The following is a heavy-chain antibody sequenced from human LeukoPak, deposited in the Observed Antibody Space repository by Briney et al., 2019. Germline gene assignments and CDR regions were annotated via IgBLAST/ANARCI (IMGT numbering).Heavy chain of an antibody. Sequence: PSETLSLTCTVSGGSISSYYWSWIRQPPGRGLEWIGYIYYSGSTNYNPSLKSRVTISVDTSKNQFSLKLSSVAAADTAVYYCARGEYYFDYWGQGTLVTVSS. D-gene: IGHD3-10*01. V-gene: IGHV4-59*01. J-gene: IGHJ4*02. CDR1: GGSISSYY. CDR2: IYYSGST. CDR3: ARGEYYFDY.